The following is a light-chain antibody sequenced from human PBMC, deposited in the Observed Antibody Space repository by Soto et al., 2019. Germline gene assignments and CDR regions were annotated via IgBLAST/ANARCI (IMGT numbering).Light chain of an antibody. Sequence: DLQMTQSPSSVSASVGDSVTITCRASQSIASWLTWYQQKPGKAPKVLIYAASRLQSGVPSRFSGSESGTTFTLTISNLQPEDFATYYCQQASSFPLTFGGGTKVEIK. CDR2: AAS. J-gene: IGKJ4*01. CDR3: QQASSFPLT. V-gene: IGKV1-12*01. CDR1: QSIASW.